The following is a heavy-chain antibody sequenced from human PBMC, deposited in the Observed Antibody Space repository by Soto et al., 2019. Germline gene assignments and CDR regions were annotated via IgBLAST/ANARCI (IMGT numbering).Heavy chain of an antibody. CDR2: ISWNSGSI. CDR3: AKDAGAGGGSAVTGDGWFDP. Sequence: EVQLVESGGGLVQRGRSLRLSCAASGFTIDDYAMHWVRQAPGKGLEWVSGISWNSGSIGYADSVKGRFTISRDNAKNSLYLQMNSLRAEDTALYYCAKDAGAGGGSAVTGDGWFDPWGQGTLVTVSS. V-gene: IGHV3-9*01. J-gene: IGHJ5*02. D-gene: IGHD3-16*01. CDR1: GFTIDDYA.